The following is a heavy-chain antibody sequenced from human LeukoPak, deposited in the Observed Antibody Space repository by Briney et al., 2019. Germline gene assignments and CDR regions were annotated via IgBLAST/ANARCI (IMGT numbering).Heavy chain of an antibody. CDR2: ISSSGSTI. J-gene: IGHJ6*02. D-gene: IGHD3-3*01. CDR1: GFTFSDYY. Sequence: GGSLRLSCAASGFTFSDYYMSWIRQAPGKGLEWVSYISSSGSTIYYADSVKGRFTISRDNAKNSLYLQMNSLRAEDTAVYYCARGGDYDFWSGYYTAYYGMDVWGQGTTVTVSS. V-gene: IGHV3-11*01. CDR3: ARGGDYDFWSGYYTAYYGMDV.